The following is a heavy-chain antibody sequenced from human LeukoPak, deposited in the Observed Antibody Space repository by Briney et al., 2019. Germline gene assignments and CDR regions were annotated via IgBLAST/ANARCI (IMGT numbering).Heavy chain of an antibody. Sequence: GGSLRLSCAASGFTFSSYGMHWVRQAPGKGLEWVAVISYDGSNKYYADSVKGRFTISRDNSKNKLYLQMNCLRAEDTAVYYCAKEAGYGDYIECFDYWDQGTLVTVSS. CDR2: ISYDGSNK. V-gene: IGHV3-30*18. CDR3: AKEAGYGDYIECFDY. J-gene: IGHJ4*02. CDR1: GFTFSSYG. D-gene: IGHD4-17*01.